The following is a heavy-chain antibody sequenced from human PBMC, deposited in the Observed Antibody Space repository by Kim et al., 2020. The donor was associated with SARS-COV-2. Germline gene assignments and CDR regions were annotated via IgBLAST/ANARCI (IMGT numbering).Heavy chain of an antibody. V-gene: IGHV3-11*04. D-gene: IGHD6-19*01. Sequence: TGRFTNSRDNAKNSMYLQMNSLRAEDTAVYYCARDGVAVAGTYYYYGMDVWGQGTTVTVSS. J-gene: IGHJ6*02. CDR3: ARDGVAVAGTYYYYGMDV.